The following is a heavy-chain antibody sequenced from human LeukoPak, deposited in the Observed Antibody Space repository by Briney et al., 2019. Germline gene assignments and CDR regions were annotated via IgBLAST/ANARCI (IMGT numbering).Heavy chain of an antibody. CDR1: GGSFSGYY. D-gene: IGHD3-3*01. V-gene: IGHV4-34*01. J-gene: IGHJ5*02. CDR3: ATAYYDFWSGYYPNWFDP. CDR2: ISHSGST. Sequence: PSETLSLTCAVYGGSFSGYYWSWIRQPPGKGLEWIGEISHSGSTNYNPSLKSRVTISVDTSKNQFSLKLSSVTAADTAVYYCATAYYDFWSGYYPNWFDPWGQGTLVTVSS.